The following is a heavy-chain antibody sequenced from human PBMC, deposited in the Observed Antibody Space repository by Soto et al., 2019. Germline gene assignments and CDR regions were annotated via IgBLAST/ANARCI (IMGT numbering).Heavy chain of an antibody. J-gene: IGHJ5*01. CDR3: AKGKISTTTYTSFDS. Sequence: PGGSLRLSCAASGFTFSKAWMSWVRQAPGKGLDWVGRIKSKTSGGTTDYAAPVKGRFAISRDNFKSSLYLQMSSLRAEDTAVYYCAKGKISTTTYTSFDSWGLGTLVTVS. CDR1: GFTFSKAW. D-gene: IGHD1-26*01. V-gene: IGHV3-15*01. CDR2: IKSKTSGGTT.